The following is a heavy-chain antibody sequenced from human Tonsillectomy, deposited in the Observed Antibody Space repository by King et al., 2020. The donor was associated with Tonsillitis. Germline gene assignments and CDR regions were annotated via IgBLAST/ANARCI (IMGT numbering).Heavy chain of an antibody. J-gene: IGHJ4*02. V-gene: IGHV3-30*18. D-gene: IGHD5-12*01. CDR1: GFSFSSYG. CDR3: AKELYSGNWPTFDH. CDR2: VSYDGSKE. Sequence: VQLVESGGGVVQPGRSLRLSCAASGFSFSSYGMHWVRQAPGKGLEWVAVVSYDGSKEYYADSVKGRFTISRDNSKKTLHLQMKSLTNEDTAVYYCAKELYSGNWPTFDHWGQGSLVTVSS.